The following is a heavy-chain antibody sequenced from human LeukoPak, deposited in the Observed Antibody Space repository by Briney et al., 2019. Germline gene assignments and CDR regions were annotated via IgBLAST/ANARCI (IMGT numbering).Heavy chain of an antibody. D-gene: IGHD2-8*01. CDR1: GGSISSYY. V-gene: IGHV4-59*01. J-gene: IGHJ3*02. Sequence: SETLSLTCTVSGGSISSYYWSWIRQPPGKRLEWIGYLYYSGSTNYNPSLESRVTISLDTSKNHFSLRLSPVTAADTAVYYCARVVSNGDRAAFDIWGQGTMVTVSS. CDR3: ARVVSNGDRAAFDI. CDR2: LYYSGST.